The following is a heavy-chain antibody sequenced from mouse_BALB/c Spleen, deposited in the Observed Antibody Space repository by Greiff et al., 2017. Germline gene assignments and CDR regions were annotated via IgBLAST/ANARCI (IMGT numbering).Heavy chain of an antibody. CDR1: GFTFSDFY. J-gene: IGHJ1*01. CDR2: SRNKANDYTT. Sequence: EVQLVESGGGLVQPGGSLRLSCATSGFTFSDFYMEWVRQPPGKRLEWIAASRNKANDYTTEYSASVKGRFIVSRDTSQSILYLQMNALRAEDTAIYYCARDAHYYGSRGWYFDVWGAGTTVTVSS. V-gene: IGHV7-1*02. D-gene: IGHD1-1*01. CDR3: ARDAHYYGSRGWYFDV.